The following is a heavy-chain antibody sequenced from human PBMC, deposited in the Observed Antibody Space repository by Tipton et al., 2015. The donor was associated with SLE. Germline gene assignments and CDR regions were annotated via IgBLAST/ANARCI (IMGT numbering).Heavy chain of an antibody. V-gene: IGHV3-30*04. D-gene: IGHD2/OR15-2a*01. CDR3: ARGKYYFDY. Sequence: TLSLTCTVSGVSISSGNWWTWVRQSPGKGLEWVAVISYDGGSRSYADSVKDRLTISRDNAKKSVYLQMNSLRADDTAVYYCARGKYYFDYWGQGALVTAS. CDR2: ISYDGGSR. CDR1: GVSISSGN. J-gene: IGHJ4*02.